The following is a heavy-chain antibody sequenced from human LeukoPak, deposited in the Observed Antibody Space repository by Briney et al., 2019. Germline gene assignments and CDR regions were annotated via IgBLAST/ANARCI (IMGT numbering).Heavy chain of an antibody. CDR1: GFTFSSYA. CDR2: ISGSGGST. V-gene: IGHV3-23*01. CDR3: AKDLKRDGKCEVDY. Sequence: GGSLRLSCAASGFTFSSYAMSWVRQAPGKGLEWVSAISGSGGSTYYADSVKGRFTISRDNSKNTLYLQMNSLRGDDTAVYYCAKDLKRDGKCEVDYWGQGPLVTVSS. D-gene: IGHD1-1*01. J-gene: IGHJ4*02.